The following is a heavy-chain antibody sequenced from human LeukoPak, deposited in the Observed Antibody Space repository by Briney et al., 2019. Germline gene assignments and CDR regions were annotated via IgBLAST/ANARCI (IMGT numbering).Heavy chain of an antibody. CDR1: GGSISSYY. CDR2: IYYSGST. J-gene: IGHJ4*02. V-gene: IGHV4-59*01. Sequence: PSETLSLTCTVSGGSISSYYWSWIRQPPGKGLEWIGYIYYSGSTNYNPSLKSRVTISVDTSKNQFSLKLSSVTAADTAVYYCAREDITMNDYWGQGTLVTVSS. D-gene: IGHD3-22*01. CDR3: AREDITMNDY.